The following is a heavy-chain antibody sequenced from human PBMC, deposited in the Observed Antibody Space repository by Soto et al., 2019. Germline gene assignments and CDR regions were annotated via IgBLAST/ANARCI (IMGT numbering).Heavy chain of an antibody. Sequence: PGGSLRLSCAASGFTFSSYAMSWVRQAPGKGLEWVSAISGSGGSTYYADSVKGRFTISRDNSKNTLYLQMNSLRAEDTAVYYCAKRPGASPYYDFWEEFDSWGQGTMVTVSS. CDR2: ISGSGGST. V-gene: IGHV3-23*01. CDR3: AKRPGASPYYDFWEEFDS. D-gene: IGHD3-3*01. CDR1: GFTFSSYA. J-gene: IGHJ4*02.